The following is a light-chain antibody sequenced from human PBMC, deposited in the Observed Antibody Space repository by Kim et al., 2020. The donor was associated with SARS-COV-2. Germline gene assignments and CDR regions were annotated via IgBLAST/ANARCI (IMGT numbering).Light chain of an antibody. CDR2: QAS. Sequence: SASVGGRVTCTCLASQTISTWLVWYQQKPGKAPKLLIYQASHLESGVPSRFRGSGSGTEFTLTFSSLQPDDFATYYCHQYNSYSTFGQGAKVDIK. V-gene: IGKV1-5*03. CDR1: QTISTW. CDR3: HQYNSYST. J-gene: IGKJ1*01.